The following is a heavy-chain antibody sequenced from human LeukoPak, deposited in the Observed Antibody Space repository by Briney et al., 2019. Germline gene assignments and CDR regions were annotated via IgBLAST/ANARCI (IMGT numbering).Heavy chain of an antibody. J-gene: IGHJ3*02. CDR3: ARDEDYYGSGSYTAPDAFDI. Sequence: PGGSLRLSCAASGFTFSSYSMNWVRQAPGKGLEWVSYISSSSSTIYYADSVKGRFTISRDNAKNSLYLQMNSLRAEDTAVYYRARDEDYYGSGSYTAPDAFDIWGQGTMVTVSS. CDR1: GFTFSSYS. V-gene: IGHV3-48*01. D-gene: IGHD3-10*01. CDR2: ISSSSSTI.